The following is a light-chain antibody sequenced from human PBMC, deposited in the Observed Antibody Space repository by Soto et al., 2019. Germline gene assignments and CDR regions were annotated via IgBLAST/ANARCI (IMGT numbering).Light chain of an antibody. CDR2: DAS. V-gene: IGKV3-11*01. CDR1: QSVSSY. Sequence: EIVLTQSPATLSLSPGERATLSCRASQSVSSYLAWYPQKPGQAPALLIYDASNRATGVPARFSGSGSGTDRTPAIRSLEPEDVAVYYCQERSNWPLTFGGGTKVEIK. J-gene: IGKJ4*01. CDR3: QERSNWPLT.